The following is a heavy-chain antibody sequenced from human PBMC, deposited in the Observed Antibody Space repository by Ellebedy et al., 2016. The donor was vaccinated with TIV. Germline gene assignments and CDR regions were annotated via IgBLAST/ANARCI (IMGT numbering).Heavy chain of an antibody. CDR2: ISGSGVKT. CDR3: AGFRGEAVAGNWFDP. CDR1: GFTFDTYA. J-gene: IGHJ5*02. D-gene: IGHD6-19*01. Sequence: GESLKISCADSGFTFDTYAMSWVRQAPGKGLKWVSHISGSGVKTYYADPVRGRFSISRDNSKNTLYLQMNSLRADDTAVYYCAGFRGEAVAGNWFDPWGQGTLVTVSS. V-gene: IGHV3-23*01.